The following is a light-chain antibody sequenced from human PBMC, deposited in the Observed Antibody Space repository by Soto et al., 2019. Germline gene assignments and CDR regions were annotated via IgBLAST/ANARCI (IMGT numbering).Light chain of an antibody. CDR1: SSNIGTPYD. Sequence: QSVLTQPPSVSGAPGQRVTISCTGSSSNIGTPYDVHWYQQLPGTAPKLLIYGSINRPSGVPDRFSGSKSGTSASLAITGRQADDEADYYGQSFYNSLSGYVVFGGGTKLTVL. CDR3: QSFYNSLSGYVV. V-gene: IGLV1-40*01. CDR2: GSI. J-gene: IGLJ2*01.